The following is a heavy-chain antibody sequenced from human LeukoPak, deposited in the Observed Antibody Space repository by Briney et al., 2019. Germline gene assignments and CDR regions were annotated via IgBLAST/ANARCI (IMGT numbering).Heavy chain of an antibody. J-gene: IGHJ4*02. CDR1: GFTFSGYA. CDR2: ISYDGSNE. V-gene: IGHV3-30-3*01. CDR3: ARVGYYASGPFSYFDY. Sequence: GGSLRPSCAASGFTFSGYAMHWVRQAPGKGLEWVAVISYDGSNEYYADSVKGRFTISRDNSKTTLYLQMNSLSVEDTAVYYCARVGYYASGPFSYFDYWGQGTLVTVSS. D-gene: IGHD3-10*01.